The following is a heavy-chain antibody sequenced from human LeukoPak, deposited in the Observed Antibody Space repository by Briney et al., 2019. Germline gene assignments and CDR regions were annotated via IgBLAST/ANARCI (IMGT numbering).Heavy chain of an antibody. CDR1: GFTFDDYG. Sequence: GGSLRLSCAASGFTFDDYGMSWVRQAPGKGLEWVGRIKSKTDGGTTDYAAPVKGRFTISRDDSKNTLYLQMNSLKTEDTAVYYCTTDRLLWFGELLYPPDYWGQGTLVTVSS. CDR3: TTDRLLWFGELLYPPDY. CDR2: IKSKTDGGTT. D-gene: IGHD3-10*01. V-gene: IGHV3-15*01. J-gene: IGHJ4*02.